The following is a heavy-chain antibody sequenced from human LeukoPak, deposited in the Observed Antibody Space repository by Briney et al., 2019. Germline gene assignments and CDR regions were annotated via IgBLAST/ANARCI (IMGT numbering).Heavy chain of an antibody. D-gene: IGHD3-22*01. CDR3: ARTHDEYYYDSSGYQH. CDR2: INHSGST. CDR1: GGSISSYY. Sequence: SETLSLTCTVSGGSISSYYWSWIRQPPGKRLEWIGEINHSGSTNYNPSLKSRVTISVDTSKNQFSLKLSSVTAADTAVYYCARTHDEYYYDSSGYQHWGQGTLVTVSS. J-gene: IGHJ1*01. V-gene: IGHV4-34*01.